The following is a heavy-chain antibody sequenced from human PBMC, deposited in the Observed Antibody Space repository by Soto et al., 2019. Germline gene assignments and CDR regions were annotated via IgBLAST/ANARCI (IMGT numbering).Heavy chain of an antibody. D-gene: IGHD4-17*01. CDR1: GYTFTSYG. CDR3: ARLRDDYPPVY. CDR2: ISAYNGNT. J-gene: IGHJ4*02. V-gene: IGHV1-18*04. Sequence: SSVKVSFKASGYTFTSYGISLLRQAPGQGLEWMGWISAYNGNTNYAQKLQGRVTMTTDTSTSTAYMELRSLRSDDTAVYYCARLRDDYPPVYWGQGTLGTVSS.